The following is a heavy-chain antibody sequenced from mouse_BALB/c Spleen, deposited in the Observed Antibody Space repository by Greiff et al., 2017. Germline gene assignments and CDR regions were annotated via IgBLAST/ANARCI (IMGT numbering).Heavy chain of an antibody. D-gene: IGHD2-1*01. CDR2: ISSGGSYT. CDR3: ARHSYYGKDYYAMDY. CDR1: GFTFSSYG. Sequence: EVMLVESGGDLVKPGGSLKLSCAASGFTFSSYGMSWVRQTPDKRLEWVATISSGGSYTYYPDSVKGRFTISRDNAKNTLYLQMSSLKSEDTAMYYCARHSYYGKDYYAMDYWGQGTSVTVSS. J-gene: IGHJ4*01. V-gene: IGHV5-6*01.